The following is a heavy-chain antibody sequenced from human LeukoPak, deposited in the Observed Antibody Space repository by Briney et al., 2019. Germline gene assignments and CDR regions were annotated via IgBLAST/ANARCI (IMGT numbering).Heavy chain of an antibody. V-gene: IGHV4-31*03. CDR3: ARLSPRGGATTSSFFDY. Sequence: PSETLSLTCTVSGGSISSGGYYWSWIRQHPGKGLEWIGYIYYSGSTYYNPSLKSRVTISVDTSKNQFSLKLSSVTAADTAVYYCARLSPRGGATTSSFFDYWGQGTLVTVSS. CDR2: IYYSGST. J-gene: IGHJ4*02. D-gene: IGHD1-26*01. CDR1: GGSISSGGYY.